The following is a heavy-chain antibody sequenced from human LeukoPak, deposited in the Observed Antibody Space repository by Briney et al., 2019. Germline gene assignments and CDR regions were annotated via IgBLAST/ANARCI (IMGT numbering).Heavy chain of an antibody. CDR2: IWFDGSNK. Sequence: PGGSLRLSCAASGFTFSSYGMHWVRQAPGKGLEWVAVIWFDGSNKYYADSVKGRFTISRDNSNNTLYLQVNSLRAEDTAVYYCARSRDGYNYDYWGQGTLVTVSS. D-gene: IGHD5-24*01. J-gene: IGHJ4*02. V-gene: IGHV3-33*01. CDR1: GFTFSSYG. CDR3: ARSRDGYNYDY.